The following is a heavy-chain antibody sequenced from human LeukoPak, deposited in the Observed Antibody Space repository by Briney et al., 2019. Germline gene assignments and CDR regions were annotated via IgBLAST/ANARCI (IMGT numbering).Heavy chain of an antibody. V-gene: IGHV3-33*01. D-gene: IGHD5-18*01. Sequence: PGGSLRLSCAASGFTFSSYGMHWVRQAPGKGLEWVAVIWYDGSNKYYADSVKGRFTISRDNSKNTLYLQMNSLRAEDTAVYYCAREVWILAPYGMDVWGQGTTVTVSS. J-gene: IGHJ6*02. CDR2: IWYDGSNK. CDR3: AREVWILAPYGMDV. CDR1: GFTFSSYG.